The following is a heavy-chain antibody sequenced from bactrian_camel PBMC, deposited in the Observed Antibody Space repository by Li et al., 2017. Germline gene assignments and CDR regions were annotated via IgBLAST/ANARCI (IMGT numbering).Heavy chain of an antibody. J-gene: IGHJ4*01. CDR1: GFTHSSYC. CDR3: AADYGINGPVLATCAGGPWCSTGCPNG. Sequence: QVQLVESGGGSVQTGGSLRLSCAFSGFTHSSYCMAWIRQAPEKEREGVATLTDTGNTRYADSVKGRFLVSKDSAKNTLYLEMNSLESEDTAMYYCAADYGINGPVLATCAGGPWCSTGCPNGWGQGTQVTVS. CDR2: TLTDTGNT. V-gene: IGHV3S1*01. D-gene: IGHD5*01.